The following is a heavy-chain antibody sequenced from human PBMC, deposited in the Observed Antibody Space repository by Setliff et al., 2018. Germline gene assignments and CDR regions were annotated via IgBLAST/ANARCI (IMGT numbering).Heavy chain of an antibody. CDR2: IYYSGST. J-gene: IGHJ3*02. V-gene: IGHV4-59*01. Sequence: SETLSLTCTVSGGSISSYYWSWIRQPPGKGLEWIGYIYYSGSTNYNPSLKSRVTISVXXXKNXFSLXLSXVTAADTAVYHRARGGNDYKWGAFDIWGQGTMVTVSS. CDR1: GGSISSYY. D-gene: IGHD4-4*01. CDR3: ARGGNDYKWGAFDI.